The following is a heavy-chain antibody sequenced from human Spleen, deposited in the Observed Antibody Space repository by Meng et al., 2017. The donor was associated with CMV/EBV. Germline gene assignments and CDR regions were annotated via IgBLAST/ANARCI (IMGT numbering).Heavy chain of an antibody. Sequence: ASVKVSCKASGYTFTGYYMHWVRQAPGQGHEWMGWINPNSGGTKYAQKFQGRVTMTRDTSISAAYMELSRLRSADPAVYHCARDRAGVDFWSGPGVWGQGTLVTVSS. V-gene: IGHV1-2*02. J-gene: IGHJ4*02. CDR1: GYTFTGYY. CDR2: INPNSGGT. CDR3: ARDRAGVDFWSGPGV. D-gene: IGHD3-3*01.